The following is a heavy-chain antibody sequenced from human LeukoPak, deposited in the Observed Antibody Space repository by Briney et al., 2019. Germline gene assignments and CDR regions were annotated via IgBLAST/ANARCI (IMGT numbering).Heavy chain of an antibody. J-gene: IGHJ3*02. Sequence: RGGSLRLSCAASGFTFSSYSMNWVRQAPGKGLEWVSYISSSSSTIYYADSVKGRFTISRDNAKNSLYLQMNSLRAEDTAVYYCARDRSRYAFDIWGQGTMVTVSS. CDR3: ARDRSRYAFDI. D-gene: IGHD1-26*01. CDR2: ISSSSSTI. CDR1: GFTFSSYS. V-gene: IGHV3-48*01.